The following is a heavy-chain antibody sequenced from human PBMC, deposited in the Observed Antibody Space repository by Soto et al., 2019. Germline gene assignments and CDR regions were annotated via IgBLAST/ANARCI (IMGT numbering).Heavy chain of an antibody. CDR3: AKENGYDFVQ. D-gene: IGHD5-12*01. CDR1: GFTFSAYG. V-gene: IGHV3-30*18. J-gene: IGHJ4*02. CDR2: ISSDGGDK. Sequence: QVQLVESGGGVVQPGRSLRLSCEASGFTFSAYGMHWVRQAPGKGLEWVTRISSDGGDKKYSGSVKGRFTVTRDNSKNTLYLQMDSLRPEDTAVYYCAKENGYDFVQWGQGALVTVSS.